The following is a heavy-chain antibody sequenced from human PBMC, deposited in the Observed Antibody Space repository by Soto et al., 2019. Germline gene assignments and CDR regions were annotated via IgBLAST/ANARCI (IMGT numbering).Heavy chain of an antibody. J-gene: IGHJ3*02. CDR3: ARDMSYYYGSGSSDAFDI. V-gene: IGHV1-46*01. Sequence: ASVKVSCKASGYTFTSYAMHWVRQAPGQRLEWMGIINPSGGSTSYAQKFQGRVTMTRDTSTSTVYMELSSLRSEDTAVYYCARDMSYYYGSGSSDAFDIWGQGTMVTVS. CDR2: INPSGGST. CDR1: GYTFTSYA. D-gene: IGHD3-10*01.